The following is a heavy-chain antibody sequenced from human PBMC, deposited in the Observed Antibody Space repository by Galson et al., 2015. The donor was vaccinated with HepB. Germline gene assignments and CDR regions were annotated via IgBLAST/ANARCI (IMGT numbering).Heavy chain of an antibody. CDR1: GFTFSSYV. CDR2: ISYDGSNK. V-gene: IGHV3-30*04. J-gene: IGHJ6*02. Sequence: SLRLSCAASGFTFSSYVMHWVRQAPGKGLEWVAVISYDGSNKYYADSVKGRFTISRDNSKNTLYLQMNSLRAEDTAVYYCARGPSSPTPIALYYYYGMDVWGQGTTVTVSS. D-gene: IGHD6-13*01. CDR3: ARGPSSPTPIALYYYYGMDV.